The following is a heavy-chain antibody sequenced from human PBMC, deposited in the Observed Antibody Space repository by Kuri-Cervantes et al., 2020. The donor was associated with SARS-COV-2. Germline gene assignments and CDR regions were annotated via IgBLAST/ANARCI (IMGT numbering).Heavy chain of an antibody. Sequence: GESLKISCAASGFTFSSYAMHWVRQAPGKGLEWVAVISYDGSNKYYADSVKGRFTISRDNSKNTLYLQMNSLRAEDTAVYYCAKLTRREDYNPFDFWGQGTLVTFSS. D-gene: IGHD4-11*01. CDR3: AKLTRREDYNPFDF. CDR1: GFTFSSYA. CDR2: ISYDGSNK. J-gene: IGHJ4*02. V-gene: IGHV3-30*14.